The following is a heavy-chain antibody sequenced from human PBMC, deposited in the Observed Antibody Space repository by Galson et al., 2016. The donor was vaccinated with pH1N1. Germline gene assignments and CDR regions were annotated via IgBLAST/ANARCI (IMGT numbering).Heavy chain of an antibody. D-gene: IGHD3-16*01. CDR1: EYTFIGYY. Sequence: VKVSCKASEYTFIGYYIHWMRQAPGHGLAWMGRINPNNGDTHYAQNFQGRVTMTRDTSISTAYMELNSLTSEDTAVYYCARMGSIETLFDDWGQGTLLSVSP. CDR3: ARMGSIETLFDD. V-gene: IGHV1-2*06. J-gene: IGHJ4*02. CDR2: INPNNGDT.